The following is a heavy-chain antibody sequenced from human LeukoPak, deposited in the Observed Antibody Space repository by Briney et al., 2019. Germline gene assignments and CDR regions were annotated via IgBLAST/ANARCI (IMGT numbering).Heavy chain of an antibody. CDR1: GFIFHEYA. CDR2: VYGNGAYT. CDR3: TKGNGYGAL. V-gene: IGHV3-43*02. Sequence: PGGSLRLSCAASGFIFHEYAMHWVRQAPGKGLEWVSVVYGNGAYTNYADSVKGRFTVSRDNSKDSLYLQMNSLRTDDSALYFCTKGNGYGALWGQGTLVTVSS. D-gene: IGHD6-13*01. J-gene: IGHJ4*02.